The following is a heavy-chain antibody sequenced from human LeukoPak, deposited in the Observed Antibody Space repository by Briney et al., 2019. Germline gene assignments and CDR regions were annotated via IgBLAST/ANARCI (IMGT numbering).Heavy chain of an antibody. V-gene: IGHV4-39*01. J-gene: IGHJ5*02. CDR3: ARSRDNWLDP. CDR2: MHHGGNT. Sequence: SVTLSLTCTVSGGSTSSSSDFWGWIRQPPGKGLEWIGCMHHGGNTYYNPSLKSRVTISVDTSQNQFSLKLNSVTAADTAVYYCARSRDNWLDPWGQGTLVTVSS. D-gene: IGHD3-10*01. CDR1: GGSTSSSSDF.